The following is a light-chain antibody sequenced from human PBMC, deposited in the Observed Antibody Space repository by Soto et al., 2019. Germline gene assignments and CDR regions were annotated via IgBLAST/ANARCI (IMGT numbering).Light chain of an antibody. CDR2: EVS. CDR3: SSYAGTNHPYV. Sequence: QSVLTQPPSASGSPGQSVTISCTGTNSDVGAYNYVSWYQQHPGKAPKLMISEVSKRPSGVPDRFSGSKSGNTASLTVSGLQAEDEADYYCSSYAGTNHPYVFGTGTKVTVL. V-gene: IGLV2-8*01. J-gene: IGLJ1*01. CDR1: NSDVGAYNY.